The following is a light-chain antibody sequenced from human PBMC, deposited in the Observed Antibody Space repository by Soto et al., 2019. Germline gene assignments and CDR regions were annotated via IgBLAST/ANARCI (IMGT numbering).Light chain of an antibody. CDR2: DAS. Sequence: EIILKQSPGTLSLSPGERATLSCRASHSVTSDYLAWYQQKPGQAPRLLIYDASYRATGIPARFSGSGSGTEFTLSISSLQPDDYATYYCQQYTTYWTFGQGTKVDIK. V-gene: IGKV3-20*01. CDR3: QQYTTYWT. CDR1: HSVTSDY. J-gene: IGKJ1*01.